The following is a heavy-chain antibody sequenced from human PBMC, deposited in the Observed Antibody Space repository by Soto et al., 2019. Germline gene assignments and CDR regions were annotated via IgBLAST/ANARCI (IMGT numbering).Heavy chain of an antibody. D-gene: IGHD4-17*01. CDR2: ISYDGSNK. Sequence: LTLSCTASGGNFSSYTVHWVSQAPGKGLEWVAVISYDGSNKYYAYSVKGRFTISRDNSKNTLYLQMNSLRAEDTAVYYCARDHRTTLDYWGQGTLVTVSS. CDR1: GGNFSSYT. CDR3: ARDHRTTLDY. J-gene: IGHJ4*02. V-gene: IGHV3-30-3*01.